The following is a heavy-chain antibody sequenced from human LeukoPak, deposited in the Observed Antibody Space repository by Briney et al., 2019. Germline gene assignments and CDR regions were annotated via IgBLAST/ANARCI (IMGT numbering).Heavy chain of an antibody. J-gene: IGHJ4*02. CDR3: AKRSVVVPAAMGPAFDY. CDR1: GFTFSNYA. CDR2: ISGSGGST. D-gene: IGHD2-2*01. V-gene: IGHV3-23*01. Sequence: GGSLRLSCAASGFTFSNYAMSWVRQAPGKGLEWVSAISGSGGSTYYADSVKGRFTISRDNSKNTLYLQMNSLRAEDTAVYYCAKRSVVVPAAMGPAFDYWGQGTLVTVSS.